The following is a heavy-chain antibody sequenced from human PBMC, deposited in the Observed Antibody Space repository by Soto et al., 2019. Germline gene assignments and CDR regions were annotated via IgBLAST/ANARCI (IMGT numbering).Heavy chain of an antibody. D-gene: IGHD3-9*01. Sequence: SETLSLTCTVSGGSISSSSYYWGWIRQPPGKGLEWIGSIYYSGSTYYNPSLKSRVTISVDTSKNQFSLKLSSVTAADTAVYYCARQGGDILTGYYLYWGQGTLVTVSS. CDR2: IYYSGST. CDR1: GGSISSSSYY. V-gene: IGHV4-39*01. J-gene: IGHJ4*02. CDR3: ARQGGDILTGYYLY.